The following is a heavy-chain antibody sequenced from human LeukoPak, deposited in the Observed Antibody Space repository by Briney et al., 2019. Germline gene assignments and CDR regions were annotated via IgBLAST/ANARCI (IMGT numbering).Heavy chain of an antibody. CDR2: ISSSSSTI. D-gene: IGHD1-26*01. Sequence: PGGSLRLSCAASGFTFSSYSMNWVRQAPGKGLEWVSYISSSSSTIYYADSVKGRFTISRDNAKNSLYLQMNSLRAEDTAVYYCARALVGATHGAFDIWGQGTMVTVSS. J-gene: IGHJ3*02. CDR3: ARALVGATHGAFDI. V-gene: IGHV3-48*01. CDR1: GFTFSSYS.